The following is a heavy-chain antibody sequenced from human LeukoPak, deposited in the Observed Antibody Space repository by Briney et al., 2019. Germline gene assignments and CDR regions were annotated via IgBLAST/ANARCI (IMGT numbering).Heavy chain of an antibody. CDR1: GFTFSSYA. J-gene: IGHJ6*02. Sequence: GGSLRLSCAASGFTFSSYAMSWVRQAPGKGLEWVSAISGSGGSTYYADSVKGRFTISRDNSKNTLYLQMNSLRAEDTAVYYCAKATTPVYYYYYGMDVWGQGTTVTVSS. CDR2: ISGSGGST. D-gene: IGHD1-1*01. V-gene: IGHV3-23*01. CDR3: AKATTPVYYYYYGMDV.